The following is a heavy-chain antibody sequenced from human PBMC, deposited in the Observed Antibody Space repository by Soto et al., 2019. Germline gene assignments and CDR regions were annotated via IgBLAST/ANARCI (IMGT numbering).Heavy chain of an antibody. Sequence: GASVKVSCKASGYTFTGYYMHWVRQAPGQGLEWMGWINPNSGGTNYAQKFQGRVTMTRDTSISTAYMELSRLRSDDTAVYYCAPAGGTEYSSSAPYSSSWPNDAFDIWGQGTMVTVSS. CDR2: INPNSGGT. CDR1: GYTFTGYY. V-gene: IGHV1-2*02. J-gene: IGHJ3*02. CDR3: APAGGTEYSSSAPYSSSWPNDAFDI. D-gene: IGHD6-13*01.